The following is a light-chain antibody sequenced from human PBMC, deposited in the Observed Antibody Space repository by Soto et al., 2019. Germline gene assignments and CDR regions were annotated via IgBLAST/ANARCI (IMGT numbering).Light chain of an antibody. CDR1: SGHSRYG. V-gene: IGLV4-69*01. CDR3: QTWGTGIRV. Sequence: QSVLTQSPSASASLGASVKLTCTLSSGHSRYGIAWHQQQPEKGPRYLMKLNSDGSHSKGDGIPDRFSGSSSGAERYLTISSLQSEDEADYYCQTWGTGIRVFGGGTQLTVL. CDR2: LNSDGSH. J-gene: IGLJ3*02.